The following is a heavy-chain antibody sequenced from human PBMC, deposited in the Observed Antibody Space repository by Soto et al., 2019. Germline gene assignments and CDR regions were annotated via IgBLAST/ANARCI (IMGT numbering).Heavy chain of an antibody. CDR3: ARNKWETGDFDS. J-gene: IGHJ4*01. CDR2: MNPTSGKT. V-gene: IGHV1-8*01. D-gene: IGHD1-26*01. Sequence: QVQLVQSGAEVKKPGASVKVSCKASGYTFTSYDINWVRQASGQGLEWRGWMNPTSGKTGYAQKFQGRISMTRDTSTSTASVELSSLTYAYSAVYYCARNKWETGDFDSWGHGTLVTVSS. CDR1: GYTFTSYD.